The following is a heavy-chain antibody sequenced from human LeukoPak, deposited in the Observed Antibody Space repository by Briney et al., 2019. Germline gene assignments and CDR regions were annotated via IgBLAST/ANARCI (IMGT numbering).Heavy chain of an antibody. CDR2: INHSGST. Sequence: SETLSLTCTVSGGSISSYYWSWIRQPPGKGLEWIGEINHSGSTNYNPSLKSRVTISVDTSKNQFSLKLSSVTAADTAVYYCARAPRRGSPIGLDYWGQGTLVTVSS. V-gene: IGHV4-34*01. J-gene: IGHJ4*02. CDR1: GGSISSYY. CDR3: ARAPRRGSPIGLDY. D-gene: IGHD1-26*01.